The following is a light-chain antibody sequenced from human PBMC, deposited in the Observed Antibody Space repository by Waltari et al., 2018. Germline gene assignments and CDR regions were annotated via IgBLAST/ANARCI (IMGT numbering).Light chain of an antibody. CDR2: KAS. CDR1: QNINNW. Sequence: DVPMPQSPSTLSASVGDRVTITCRASQNINNWLAWYQQKPGKAPKPLIYKASSLESGVPSRFSGSGSGTEFTLTVSSLQPDDFATYYCLQYDSYSVTFGQGTKLEI. J-gene: IGKJ2*01. V-gene: IGKV1-5*03. CDR3: LQYDSYSVT.